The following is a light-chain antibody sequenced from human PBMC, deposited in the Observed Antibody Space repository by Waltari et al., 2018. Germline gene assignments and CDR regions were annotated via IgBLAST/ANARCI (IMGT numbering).Light chain of an antibody. J-gene: IGLJ2*01. V-gene: IGLV3-10*01. CDR2: DDT. CDR3: YSSDSSGDQMV. Sequence: WYQQKSGQAPVVVIYDDTERPSGIPERFSGSSSGTTATLTISGARVEDEADYYCYSSDSSGDQMVFGGGTKLTVL.